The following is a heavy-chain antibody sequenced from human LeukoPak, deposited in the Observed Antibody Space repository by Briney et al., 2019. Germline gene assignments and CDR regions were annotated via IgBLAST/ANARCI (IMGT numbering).Heavy chain of an antibody. D-gene: IGHD3-9*01. CDR1: GYSISNGYY. CDR2: IYHSGST. Sequence: SETLSLTCTVSGYSISNGYYWGWIRQPPGKGLEWIGSIYHSGSTYYNPSLKSRVTISVDTSKNQFSLKLSSVTAADTAVYYCARDLGNYDILTGYYFNWFDPWGQGTLVTVSS. J-gene: IGHJ5*02. V-gene: IGHV4-38-2*02. CDR3: ARDLGNYDILTGYYFNWFDP.